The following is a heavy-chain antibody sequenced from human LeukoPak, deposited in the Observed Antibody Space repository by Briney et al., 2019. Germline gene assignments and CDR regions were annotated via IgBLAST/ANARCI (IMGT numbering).Heavy chain of an antibody. CDR1: GSYW. CDR2: INNDGSWT. J-gene: IGHJ4*02. CDR3: AKDNRRHYTSGPNPDSLH. Sequence: PGGSLRLSCAASGSYWMHWVRQAPGKGLVWVSHINNDGSWTSYADSVKGRFTISKDNAKNSLYLQMNSLRVEDTAFYYCAKDNRRHYTSGPNPDSLHWGQGALVTVSS. D-gene: IGHD6-19*01. V-gene: IGHV3-74*01.